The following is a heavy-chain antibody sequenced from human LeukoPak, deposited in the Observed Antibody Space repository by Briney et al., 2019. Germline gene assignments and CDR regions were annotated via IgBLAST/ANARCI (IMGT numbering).Heavy chain of an antibody. D-gene: IGHD3-16*02. CDR3: ARGVWGSYRHFDY. CDR2: INPNSGGT. Sequence: VASVKVSCKASGYTFTGYYMHWVRQAPGQGLEWMGWINPNSGGTNYAQKFQGRVTMTRDTSISTAYMELSRLRSDDTAVYYCARGVWGSYRHFDYWGQGTLVTVSS. J-gene: IGHJ4*02. V-gene: IGHV1-2*02. CDR1: GYTFTGYY.